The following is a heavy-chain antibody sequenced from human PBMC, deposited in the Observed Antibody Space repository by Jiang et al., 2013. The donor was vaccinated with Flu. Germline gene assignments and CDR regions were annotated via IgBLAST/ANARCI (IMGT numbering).Heavy chain of an antibody. Sequence: VQLLESGGGVVQPGGSLRLSCAASGFTFSSYGMHWVRQAPGKGLEWVAFIRYDGSNKYYADSVKGRFTISRDNSKNTLYLQMNSLRAEDTAVYYCAKDAQYYYDSSGLDYWGQGTLVTVSS. J-gene: IGHJ4*02. CDR2: IRYDGSNK. CDR3: AKDAQYYYDSSGLDY. D-gene: IGHD3-22*01. CDR1: GFTFSSYG. V-gene: IGHV3-30*02.